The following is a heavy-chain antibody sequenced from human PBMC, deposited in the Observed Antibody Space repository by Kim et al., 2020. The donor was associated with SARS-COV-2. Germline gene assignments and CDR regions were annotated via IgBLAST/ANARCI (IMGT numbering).Heavy chain of an antibody. D-gene: IGHD1-26*01. Sequence: SETLSLTCAVYGGSFSGYYWSWIRQPPVKGLAWLGYISHSGRTNYNPSLKSRVTISVDTSKNQFSLKLSSVTAADTAVYYCARDRELPHWGQGTLVTVSS. CDR1: GGSFSGYY. J-gene: IGHJ4*02. V-gene: IGHV4-34*01. CDR3: ARDRELPH. CDR2: ISHSGRT.